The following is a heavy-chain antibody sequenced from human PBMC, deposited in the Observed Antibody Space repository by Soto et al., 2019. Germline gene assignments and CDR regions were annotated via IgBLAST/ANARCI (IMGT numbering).Heavy chain of an antibody. D-gene: IGHD6-19*01. J-gene: IGHJ6*02. Sequence: GSLRLSCAASGFTFSSYSMNWVRQAPGKGLEWVSSISSSSYIYYADSVKGRFTISRDNAKNSLYLQMNSLRAEDAAVYYCARGTAVAGNFYYGMDVWGQGTTVTVSS. V-gene: IGHV3-21*01. CDR3: ARGTAVAGNFYYGMDV. CDR2: ISSSSYI. CDR1: GFTFSSYS.